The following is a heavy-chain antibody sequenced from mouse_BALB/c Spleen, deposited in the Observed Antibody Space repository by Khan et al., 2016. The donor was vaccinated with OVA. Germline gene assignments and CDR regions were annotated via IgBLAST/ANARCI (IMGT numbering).Heavy chain of an antibody. CDR1: GYTFTNYY. CDR3: ARWGGNFPSYAIDY. Sequence: VQLQESGPELVKPGASVKISCKASGYTFTNYYIHWVKQRPGQGLEWIGWIYPGNVNSGYNEKFKGKATLTADKSSSTAYMQLSSLTSEDSAVYFCARWGGNFPSYAIDYWGQGTSVTVSS. CDR2: IYPGNVNS. V-gene: IGHV1S56*01. D-gene: IGHD2-1*01. J-gene: IGHJ4*01.